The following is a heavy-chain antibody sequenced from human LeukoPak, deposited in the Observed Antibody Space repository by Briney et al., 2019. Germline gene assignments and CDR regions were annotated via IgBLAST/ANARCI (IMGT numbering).Heavy chain of an antibody. Sequence: ASVKVSCKASGYTFTSYGISWVRQAPGQGLEWMGRISAYNGNTNYAQKLQGRVTMTTDTSTSTAYMELRSLRSDDTAVYYCAFSRYYLQGSYYYMDVWGKGTTVTVSS. D-gene: IGHD2/OR15-2a*01. CDR1: GYTFTSYG. CDR2: ISAYNGNT. V-gene: IGHV1-18*01. J-gene: IGHJ6*03. CDR3: AFSRYYLQGSYYYMDV.